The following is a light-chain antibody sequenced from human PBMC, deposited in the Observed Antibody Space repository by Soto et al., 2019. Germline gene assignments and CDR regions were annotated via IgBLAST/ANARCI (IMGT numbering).Light chain of an antibody. CDR3: QQRNVWPPVT. V-gene: IGKV3-11*01. J-gene: IGKJ5*01. CDR1: PSVTNF. Sequence: EIVMTQSPATRSVSPGERATPPRRPSPSVTNFLAWYQQKPGQAPRLLIYGAFNRATGIPARFSGSGSGTDFTLTISSLEPEDSAVYYCQQRNVWPPVTFGQGTRLEIK. CDR2: GAF.